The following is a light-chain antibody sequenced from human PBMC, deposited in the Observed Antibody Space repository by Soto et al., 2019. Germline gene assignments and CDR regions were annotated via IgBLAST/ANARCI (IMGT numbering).Light chain of an antibody. CDR3: LRYNAFSQT. CDR2: DAS. Sequence: DIQMTQSPSTLSASVGDRVTITCRASQSMNDWLAWYQQKPEKPPKVLIYDASSLKSGVQSRFSGSGSGTEFTLTIGSLQPDDVATYYCLRYNAFSQTFGQGTKVEI. CDR1: QSMNDW. J-gene: IGKJ1*01. V-gene: IGKV1-5*01.